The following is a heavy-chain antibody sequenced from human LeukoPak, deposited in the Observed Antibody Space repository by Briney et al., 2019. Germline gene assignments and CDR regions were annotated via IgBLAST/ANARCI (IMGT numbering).Heavy chain of an antibody. J-gene: IGHJ1*01. CDR3: ARDTIKGSGWYGGTGEYFQH. Sequence: PSETLSLTCAVSGGSISSYYWSWIRQPPGKGLEWIGSIYHSGSTCYNPSLKSRVTISVDTSKNQFSLKLSSVTAADTAVYYCARDTIKGSGWYGGTGEYFQHWGQGTLVTVSS. CDR1: GGSISSYY. D-gene: IGHD6-19*01. V-gene: IGHV4-38-2*02. CDR2: IYHSGST.